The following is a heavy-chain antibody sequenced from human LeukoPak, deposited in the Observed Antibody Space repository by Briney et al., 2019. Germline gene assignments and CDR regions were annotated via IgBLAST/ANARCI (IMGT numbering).Heavy chain of an antibody. D-gene: IGHD2-2*01. Sequence: PGGSLRLSCAASGFTFTRNAMAWVRQAPGMGLEWVSAIDGSGGTTFYADSVKGRVTISKVQSTNTVYLQMNSLRADDTAVYYCAKAHCSSTSCSRADNWGGGTLVSVSS. CDR1: GFTFTRNA. J-gene: IGHJ4*02. CDR3: AKAHCSSTSCSRADN. CDR2: IDGSGGTT. V-gene: IGHV3-23*01.